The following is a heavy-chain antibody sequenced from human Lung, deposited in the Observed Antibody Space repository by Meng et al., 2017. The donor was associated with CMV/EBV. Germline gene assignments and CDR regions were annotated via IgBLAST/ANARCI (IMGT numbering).Heavy chain of an antibody. CDR2: IYYSGST. Sequence: QVQLQEPGPGLVNPTHTLTLTCTCSGGSISSGGFYWSWIRQHPGKGLEWIGYIYYSGSTYYNPSLRSRVAISIDTSKNQFSLKLTSVTAADTAVYFCARTNYGDYNWFDPWGQGTLVTVSS. J-gene: IGHJ5*02. CDR3: ARTNYGDYNWFDP. V-gene: IGHV4-31*03. CDR1: GGSISSGGFY. D-gene: IGHD4-17*01.